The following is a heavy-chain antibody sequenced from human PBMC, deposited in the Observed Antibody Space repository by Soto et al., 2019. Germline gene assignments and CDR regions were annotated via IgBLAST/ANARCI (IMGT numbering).Heavy chain of an antibody. D-gene: IGHD2-2*01. CDR1: GGTFSSYA. V-gene: IGHV1-69*13. J-gene: IGHJ5*02. Sequence: SVKVSCKASGGTFSSYAISWVRQAPGQGLEWMGGIIPIFGTANYAQKFQGRVTITADESTSTGYMELSSLESEDTAVYYCARDLRKDIVVVPAAHPFDPWGQGTLVTVSS. CDR2: IIPIFGTA. CDR3: ARDLRKDIVVVPAAHPFDP.